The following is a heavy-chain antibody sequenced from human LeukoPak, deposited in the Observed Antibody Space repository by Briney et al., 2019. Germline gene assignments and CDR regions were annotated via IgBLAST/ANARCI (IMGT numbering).Heavy chain of an antibody. Sequence: SETLSLTCIVSGGSIISTTYYWGWIRQPPGKGLEWIASVYYSGSTYYNPSLKSRVTMSIDTSKNQFSLKLSSVTAADTAVYYCARPGPAGAGTGWDYWGQGTLVTVSS. J-gene: IGHJ4*02. CDR2: VYYSGST. CDR3: ARPGPAGAGTGWDY. CDR1: GGSIISTTYY. D-gene: IGHD6-13*01. V-gene: IGHV4-39*01.